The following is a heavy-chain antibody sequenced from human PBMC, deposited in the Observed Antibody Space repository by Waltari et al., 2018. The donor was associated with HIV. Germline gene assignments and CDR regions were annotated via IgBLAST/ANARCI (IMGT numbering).Heavy chain of an antibody. CDR1: GFTFSSYA. CDR3: ARGDPAYYYGSGSYAYAFDI. CDR2: ISSNGGRS. J-gene: IGHJ3*02. V-gene: IGHV3-64*01. Sequence: EVQLVESGGGLVQPGGSLRLFCAASGFTFSSYAMHWVRQAPGKGLEYVSAISSNGGRSYYENAVKGRFTISRDNSKSTLYLQMGSLGAEDMAVYYCARGDPAYYYGSGSYAYAFDIWGQGTMVTVSS. D-gene: IGHD3-10*01.